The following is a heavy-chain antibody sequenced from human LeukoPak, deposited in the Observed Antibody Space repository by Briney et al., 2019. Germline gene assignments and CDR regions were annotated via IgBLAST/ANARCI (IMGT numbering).Heavy chain of an antibody. CDR2: IYYSGST. V-gene: IGHV4-59*01. CDR3: ARGAVVFDAFDI. D-gene: IGHD4-23*01. Sequence: TSETLSLTCTVSGGSISSYYWSWIRQPPGKGLEWIGYIYYSGSTNYNPSLKSRVTISVDTSKNQFSLKLSSVTAADTAVYYCARGAVVFDAFDIWGQGTMVTVSS. CDR1: GGSISSYY. J-gene: IGHJ3*02.